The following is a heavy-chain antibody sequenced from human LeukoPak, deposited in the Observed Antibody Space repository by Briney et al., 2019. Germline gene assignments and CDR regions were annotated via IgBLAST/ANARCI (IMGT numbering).Heavy chain of an antibody. V-gene: IGHV4-34*01. CDR2: INHSGST. CDR3: ARRGSRITMVRGVIQGFDY. J-gene: IGHJ4*02. CDR1: GGSFSGYY. Sequence: PSETLSLTCAVYGGSFSGYYWSWIRQPPGKGLEWIGEINHSGSTNYNPSLKSRVTISVDTSKNQFSLKLSSVTAADTAVYYCARRGSRITMVRGVIQGFDYWGQGTLVTVSS. D-gene: IGHD3-10*01.